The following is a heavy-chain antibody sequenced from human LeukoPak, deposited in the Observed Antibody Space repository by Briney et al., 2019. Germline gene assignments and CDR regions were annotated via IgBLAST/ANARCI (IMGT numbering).Heavy chain of an antibody. CDR3: ERDRRESLFDP. CDR2: VYAGGAT. CDR1: YFSVTDNY. V-gene: IGHV3-53*01. J-gene: IGHJ5*02. Sequence: GGSLRLSCAASYFSVTDNYVTWVRQAPGKGLQWVSSVYAGGATYYADSVRGRFTISRDKSKNTVYLQMTSLRVEDTAVYYCERDRRESLFDPWGQGTLVTVSS.